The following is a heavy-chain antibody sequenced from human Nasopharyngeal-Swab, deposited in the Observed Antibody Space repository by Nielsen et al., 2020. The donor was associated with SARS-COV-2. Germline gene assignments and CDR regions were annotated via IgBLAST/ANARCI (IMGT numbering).Heavy chain of an antibody. CDR3: ATAPAYCGGDCYSVGLSG. CDR1: GYTLTELS. CDR2: FDPEDGET. J-gene: IGHJ4*02. D-gene: IGHD2-21*02. Sequence: ASVKVSCKVSGYTLTELSMHWVRQAPGKGLEWMGCFDPEDGETIYAQKFQGRVTMTEDTSTDTAYMGLSSLRSEDTAVYYCATAPAYCGGDCYSVGLSGWGQGTLVTVSS. V-gene: IGHV1-24*01.